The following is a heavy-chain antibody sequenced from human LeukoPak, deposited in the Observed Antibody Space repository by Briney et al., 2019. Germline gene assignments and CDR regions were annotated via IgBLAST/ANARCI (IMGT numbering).Heavy chain of an antibody. V-gene: IGHV4-59*08. J-gene: IGHJ2*01. CDR2: IYDSGRT. CDR3: VGRQEDGYWYFDP. CDR1: GGSISSYY. Sequence: SETLSLTCTVSGGSISSYYWNWLRQPPGKGLEWIGYIYDSGRTNYNPSLKGRVTISVDTSKNQFSLKLNSVTAADTAVYYCVGRQEDGYWYFDPWGRGTLVTVSS. D-gene: IGHD5-24*01.